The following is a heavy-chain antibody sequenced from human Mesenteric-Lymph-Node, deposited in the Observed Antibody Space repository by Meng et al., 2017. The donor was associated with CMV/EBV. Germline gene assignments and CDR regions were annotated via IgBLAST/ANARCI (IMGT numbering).Heavy chain of an antibody. Sequence: CKASGGTFSSYAISWVRQAPGQGLEWMGRIIPILGIANYAQKFQGRVTITADKSTSTAYMELSSLRSEDTAVYYCARSRYYGELDYWGQGTLVTVSS. CDR3: ARSRYYGELDY. J-gene: IGHJ4*02. CDR1: GGTFSSYA. V-gene: IGHV1-69*04. CDR2: IIPILGIA. D-gene: IGHD4-17*01.